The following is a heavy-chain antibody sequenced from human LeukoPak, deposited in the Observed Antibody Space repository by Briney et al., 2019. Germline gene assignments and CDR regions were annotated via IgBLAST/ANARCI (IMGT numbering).Heavy chain of an antibody. D-gene: IGHD3-16*01. CDR1: GFTLNNDW. Sequence: PGGSLRLSCAVSGFTLNNDWLHWVRQVPGKGLVWVSRIYTDGSTNYADSVKGRFTISRDSATNTLYLQMNSLRAEDTAVYYCGTSLITRFDYWGRGTLVTVSS. J-gene: IGHJ4*02. CDR2: IYTDGST. CDR3: GTSLITRFDY. V-gene: IGHV3-74*01.